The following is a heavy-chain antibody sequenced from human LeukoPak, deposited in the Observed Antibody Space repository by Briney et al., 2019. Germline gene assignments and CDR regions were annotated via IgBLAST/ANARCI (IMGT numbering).Heavy chain of an antibody. CDR2: ISSSGSTI. Sequence: GGSLRLSCAASGFTFSSYEMNWVRQAPGKGLEWVSYISSSGSTIYYADSVKGRFTISRDNAKNSLYLQMNSLRAEDTAVYYRARVRGYCSGGSCYSGVLDYWGQGTLVTVSS. D-gene: IGHD2-15*01. CDR1: GFTFSSYE. J-gene: IGHJ4*02. CDR3: ARVRGYCSGGSCYSGVLDY. V-gene: IGHV3-48*03.